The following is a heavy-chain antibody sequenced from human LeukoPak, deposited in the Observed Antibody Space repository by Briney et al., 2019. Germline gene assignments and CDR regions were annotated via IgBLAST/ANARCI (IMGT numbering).Heavy chain of an antibody. CDR2: IIPIFGTA. Sequence: GSSVKVSCKASGGTFSSYAISWVRQAPGQGLEWMGGIIPIFGTANYAQKFQGRVTITADESTSTAYMELSSLRSEDTAVYYCARGRLEGSRGAFDIWGQGSMVTVSS. J-gene: IGHJ3*02. D-gene: IGHD3-3*01. V-gene: IGHV1-69*01. CDR3: ARGRLEGSRGAFDI. CDR1: GGTFSSYA.